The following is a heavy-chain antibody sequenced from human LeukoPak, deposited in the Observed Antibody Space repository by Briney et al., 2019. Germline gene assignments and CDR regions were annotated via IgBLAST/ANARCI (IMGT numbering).Heavy chain of an antibody. CDR2: ISCSGSTI. CDR3: ARVSYGGYEDY. V-gene: IGHV3-48*03. J-gene: IGHJ4*02. D-gene: IGHD5-12*01. CDR1: GFTFSSYE. Sequence: GGSLRLSCAASGFTFSSYEMNWVRQAPGKGLEWVSYISCSGSTIYYADSVKGRFTISRDNAKNSLYLQMNSLRAEDTAVYYCARVSYGGYEDYWGQGTLVTVSS.